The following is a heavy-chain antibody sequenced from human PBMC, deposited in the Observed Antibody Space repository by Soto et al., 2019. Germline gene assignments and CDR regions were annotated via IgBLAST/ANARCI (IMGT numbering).Heavy chain of an antibody. CDR3: ARQSSLAAVVD. J-gene: IGHJ4*02. V-gene: IGHV4-59*08. CDR2: IYYTGST. CDR1: GDSISGYS. Sequence: QVQLQESGPGLVKPSETLSLTCTVSGDSISGYSWSWIRQPPGKGLEWIWYIYYTGSTNYSPSLMIRFTISVDTSKNQFSLKLSSVTAADTAVYYCARQSSLAAVVDWGQGTLVTASS. D-gene: IGHD6-13*01.